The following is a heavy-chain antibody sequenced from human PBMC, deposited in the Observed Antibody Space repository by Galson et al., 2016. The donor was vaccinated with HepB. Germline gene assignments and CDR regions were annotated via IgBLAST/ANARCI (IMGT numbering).Heavy chain of an antibody. J-gene: IGHJ4*02. CDR2: IYYSGST. V-gene: IGHV4-59*01. CDR1: GDSISYYC. D-gene: IGHD5-12*01. Sequence: SETLSLTCTVSGDSISYYCWSWIRQSPGRGLEWIGYIYYSGSTIYSPSLKSRVTISVDTSKNQFSLRLSSVTAADTAVYYCAGSVGDVHIVAAAFDYWGQGTLVTVSS. CDR3: AGSVGDVHIVAAAFDY.